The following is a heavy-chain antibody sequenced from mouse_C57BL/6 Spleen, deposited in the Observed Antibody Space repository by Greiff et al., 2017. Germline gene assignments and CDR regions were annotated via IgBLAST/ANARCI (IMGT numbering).Heavy chain of an antibody. Sequence: ELKLVESGGGLVQPGGSLSLSCAASGFTFTDYYMSWVRQPPGKALEWLGFIRNKANGYTTEYSASVTGRFTISRDNSQCLIYLHMNALRAEYIATYSCASSTLFHAMYYWGQGTLVTVSS. V-gene: IGHV7-3*01. J-gene: IGHJ4*01. CDR1: GFTFTDYY. CDR3: ASSTLFHAMYY. D-gene: IGHD1-1*01. CDR2: IRNKANGYTT.